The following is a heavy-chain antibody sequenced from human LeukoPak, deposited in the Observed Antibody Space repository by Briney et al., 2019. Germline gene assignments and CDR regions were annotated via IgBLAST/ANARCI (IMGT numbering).Heavy chain of an antibody. J-gene: IGHJ4*02. CDR2: ISNNGGSS. V-gene: IGHV3-64D*09. CDR3: VKITSVTGGDC. Sequence: GGSLRLSCSASGFTFSAYAMYWVRQAPGKGLEYVSGISNNGGSSFYADSVKGRFTIFRDNSKNTLYLQMSSLRAEDTAVYYCVKITSVTGGDCWGQGTRLTVSS. D-gene: IGHD1-1*01. CDR1: GFTFSAYA.